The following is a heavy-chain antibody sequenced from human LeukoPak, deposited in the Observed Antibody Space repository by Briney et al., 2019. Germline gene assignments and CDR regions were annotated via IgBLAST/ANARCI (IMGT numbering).Heavy chain of an antibody. V-gene: IGHV3-9*01. CDR3: AEDISFSAGSGFDY. CDR2: ISWNSGSI. CDR1: GFTFDDYA. Sequence: GRSLRLSCAASGFTFDDYAMHWVRQAPGKGLEWVSGISWNSGSIGYADSVKGRFTISRDNAKNSLYLQMNSLRAEDTALYYCAEDISFSAGSGFDYWGQGTLVTVSS. D-gene: IGHD6-25*01. J-gene: IGHJ4*02.